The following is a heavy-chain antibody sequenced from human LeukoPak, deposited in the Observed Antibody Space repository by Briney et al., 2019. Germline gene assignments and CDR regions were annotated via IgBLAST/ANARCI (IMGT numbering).Heavy chain of an antibody. CDR2: INPSGGGT. J-gene: IGHJ4*02. D-gene: IGHD5-18*01. V-gene: IGHV1-46*03. CDR1: GYTSTSYY. CDR3: AAGYNYGGYQFDY. Sequence: HRASVKVSCKASGYTSTSYYMHWVRQAPGQGLEWMGIINPSGGGTSYAQKFQGRVTLTRDTSTSTVYMELSGLRSEDTAVYYCAAGYNYGGYQFDYWGQGTLVTVSS.